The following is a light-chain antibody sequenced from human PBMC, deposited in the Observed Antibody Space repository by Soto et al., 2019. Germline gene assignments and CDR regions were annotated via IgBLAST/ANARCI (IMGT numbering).Light chain of an antibody. V-gene: IGKV3-15*01. CDR1: QGIGDT. CDR2: DTS. CDR3: QPYNTWPLT. Sequence: EVLMRQSASTLSASPGECATLSCRASQGIGDTLAWYQHKPGQTPRLLIYDTSTRATGVPTRFSGSRSGAEFTLTINSLQSEDFAVYYCQPYNTWPLTFGGGNKVDIK. J-gene: IGKJ4*01.